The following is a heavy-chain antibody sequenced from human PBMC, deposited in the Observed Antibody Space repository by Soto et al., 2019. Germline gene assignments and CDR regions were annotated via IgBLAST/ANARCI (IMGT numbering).Heavy chain of an antibody. Sequence: GGFRRVSCYGSFLTFSRHRVNCVLQSRLKGLELVASISSSSTYIYYGDSVKGRFSIARDNAKTPLYLQMEGLRDEDTALYYCASEYCTGNSCYSRIFDYWGQGTLVTVSS. J-gene: IGHJ4*02. CDR3: ASEYCTGNSCYSRIFDY. CDR1: FLTFSRHR. V-gene: IGHV3-21*01. D-gene: IGHD2-8*01. CDR2: ISSSSTYI.